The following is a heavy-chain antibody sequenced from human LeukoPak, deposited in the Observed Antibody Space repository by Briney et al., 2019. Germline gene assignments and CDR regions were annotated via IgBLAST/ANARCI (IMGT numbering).Heavy chain of an antibody. D-gene: IGHD6-13*01. CDR2: ISYDGSNK. CDR3: ARDRRRIAAAGTPSGDY. J-gene: IGHJ4*02. CDR1: GFTFSSYG. Sequence: PGGSLRLSCAASGFTFSSYGMHWVRQAPGKGLEWVAVISYDGSNKYYADSVKGRFTISRDNSKNTLYLQMNSLRAEDTAVYYCARDRRRIAAAGTPSGDYWGQGTLVTVSS. V-gene: IGHV3-30*03.